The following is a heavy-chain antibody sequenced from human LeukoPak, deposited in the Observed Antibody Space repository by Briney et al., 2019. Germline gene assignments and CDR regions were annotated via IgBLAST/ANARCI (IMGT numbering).Heavy chain of an antibody. CDR2: IYPGDSDI. Sequence: GESLQISCKSSGYNFVNYWIAWVRQMPGKGLEWMGIIYPGDSDIRYSPSFQGQVTISADKSISTAYLQWSSLKASDTAMYYCARLRPQDAFDIWGQGTMVTVSS. V-gene: IGHV5-51*01. J-gene: IGHJ3*02. CDR1: GYNFVNYW. CDR3: ARLRPQDAFDI.